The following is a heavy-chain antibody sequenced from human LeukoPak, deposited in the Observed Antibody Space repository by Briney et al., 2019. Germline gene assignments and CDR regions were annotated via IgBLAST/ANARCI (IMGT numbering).Heavy chain of an antibody. J-gene: IGHJ4*02. CDR3: ARGGPYYYDSSGYYYGVFDY. CDR1: GGSISSDHYY. D-gene: IGHD3-22*01. CDR2: IYHSGST. V-gene: IGHV4-39*07. Sequence: SETLSLTCTVSGGSISSDHYYWGWIRQPPGKGLEWIGSIYHSGSTYYNPSLKSRVTISVDTSKNQFSLKLSSVTAADTAVYYCARGGPYYYDSSGYYYGVFDYWGQGTLVTVSS.